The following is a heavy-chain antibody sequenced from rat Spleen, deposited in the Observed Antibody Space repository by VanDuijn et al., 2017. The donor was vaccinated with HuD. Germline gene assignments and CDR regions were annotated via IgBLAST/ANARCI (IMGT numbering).Heavy chain of an antibody. V-gene: IGHV5-25*01. CDR2: ITTGGAIT. CDR1: GFTFSNYG. J-gene: IGHJ2*01. D-gene: IGHD1-11*01. CDR3: ARHVYGGYYFDY. Sequence: EVQLVESGGGLVQPGRSMKLSCAASGFTFSNYGMAWVRQAPKKGLEWVASITTGGAITSYRDSVKGRFTISRDTAKSTLYLQMDSLRSEDTATYYCARHVYGGYYFDYWGQGVMVTVSS.